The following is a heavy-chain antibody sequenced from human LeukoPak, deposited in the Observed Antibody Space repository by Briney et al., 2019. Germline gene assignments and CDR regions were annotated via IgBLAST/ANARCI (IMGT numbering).Heavy chain of an antibody. D-gene: IGHD6-19*01. CDR1: GFTFSSYG. J-gene: IGHJ6*02. Sequence: GGSLRLSCAASGFTFSSYGMHWVRQAPGKGLEWVTIISYDGSNKYYADSVKGRFTISRDNSKNTLYLQMNSLRAEDTAVYYCAGDVPQWYYYYGMDVWGQGTTVTVSS. V-gene: IGHV3-30*03. CDR3: AGDVPQWYYYYGMDV. CDR2: ISYDGSNK.